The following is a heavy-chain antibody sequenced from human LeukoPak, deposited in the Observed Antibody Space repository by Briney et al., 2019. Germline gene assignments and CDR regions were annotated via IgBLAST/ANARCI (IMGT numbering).Heavy chain of an antibody. Sequence: GGSLRLSCAASGCTFSSYAMHWVRQAPGKGLEWVAVISYDGSNKYYADSVKGRFTISRDNSKNTLYLQMNSLRAEDTAVYYCASMQVYCSSTSCYDIGMDVWGKGTTVTVSS. CDR1: GCTFSSYA. V-gene: IGHV3-30-3*01. D-gene: IGHD2-2*01. CDR3: ASMQVYCSSTSCYDIGMDV. CDR2: ISYDGSNK. J-gene: IGHJ6*04.